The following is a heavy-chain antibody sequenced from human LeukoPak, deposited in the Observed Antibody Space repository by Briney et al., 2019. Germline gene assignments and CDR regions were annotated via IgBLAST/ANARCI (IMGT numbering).Heavy chain of an antibody. CDR1: GFTFSSYG. V-gene: IGHV3-30*18. J-gene: IGHJ4*02. Sequence: AGGSLRLSCAASGFTFSSYGMHWVRQAPGKGLEWVAVMSYDGGNKYYADSVKGRLTISRDNSKNTLYLQMNSLRAEDTAVYYCAKDLEGLPSASFDYWGQGTLVTVSS. CDR2: MSYDGGNK. CDR3: AKDLEGLPSASFDY. D-gene: IGHD2-2*01.